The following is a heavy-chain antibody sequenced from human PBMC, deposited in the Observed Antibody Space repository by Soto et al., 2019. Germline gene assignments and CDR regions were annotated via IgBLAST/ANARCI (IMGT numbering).Heavy chain of an antibody. Sequence: GGSLRLSCAASGFTFSDYYMSWIRQAPGKGLEWVSYISSSSSYTNYADSVKGRFTISRDNAKNSLYLQMNSLRAEDTAVYYCARVSRRYYYGSGSYAENDAFDICGQGTMVTVSS. D-gene: IGHD3-10*01. CDR3: ARVSRRYYYGSGSYAENDAFDI. CDR2: ISSSSSYT. CDR1: GFTFSDYY. V-gene: IGHV3-11*06. J-gene: IGHJ3*02.